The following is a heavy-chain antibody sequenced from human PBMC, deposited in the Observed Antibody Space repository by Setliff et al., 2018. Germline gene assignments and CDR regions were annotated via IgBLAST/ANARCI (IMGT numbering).Heavy chain of an antibody. D-gene: IGHD6-13*01. Sequence: PGGSLRLSCAASGFTFSRYSMNWVRQAPGKGLEWVSSISYSGSHIYYADSVRGRFSISRDNAKNLLYLQMDSLRAEDTATYYCASDPSYASSLYYYLEVWGKGTTVTVSS. V-gene: IGHV3-21*01. J-gene: IGHJ6*03. CDR2: ISYSGSHI. CDR3: ASDPSYASSLYYYLEV. CDR1: GFTFSRYS.